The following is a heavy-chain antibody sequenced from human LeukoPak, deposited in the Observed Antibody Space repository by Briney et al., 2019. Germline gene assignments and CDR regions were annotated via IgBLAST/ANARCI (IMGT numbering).Heavy chain of an antibody. CDR3: ARGARTPSGYGSRTAGRANWFDP. D-gene: IGHD5-12*01. V-gene: IGHV4-34*01. CDR1: GGSFSGYY. CDR2: INHSGST. Sequence: SETLALTCAVYGGSFSGYYWSWIRQPPGKGLEWIAEINHSGSTKYNPSLKSRVTKSVDTSKIQFSLKLSSVNAEDTAVYYCARGARTPSGYGSRTAGRANWFDPWGQGTLVTVSS. J-gene: IGHJ5*02.